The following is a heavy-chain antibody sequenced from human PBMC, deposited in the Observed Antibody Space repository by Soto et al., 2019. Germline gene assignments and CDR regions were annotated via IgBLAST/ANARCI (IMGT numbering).Heavy chain of an antibody. CDR3: ARMDILPGYYGY. CDR2: IYYSGST. CDR1: GGSVSSGSYY. J-gene: IGHJ4*02. D-gene: IGHD3-9*01. Sequence: SETLSLTCTVSGGSVSSGSYYWSWIRQPPGKGLEWIGYIYYSGSTNYNPSLKSRVTISVDTSKNQFSLKLSSVTAADTAVYYCARMDILPGYYGYWGQGTLVTVSS. V-gene: IGHV4-61*01.